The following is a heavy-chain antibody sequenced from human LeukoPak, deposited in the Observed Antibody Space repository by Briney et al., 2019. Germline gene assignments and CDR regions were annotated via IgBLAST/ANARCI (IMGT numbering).Heavy chain of an antibody. CDR3: AKELTTVTTWSFDY. D-gene: IGHD4-17*01. Sequence: GGSLRLSCAASGFTFSSYGMSWVRQAPGKGLEWVAVISYDGSNKYYADSVKGRFTISRDNSKNTLYLQMNSLRAEDTAVYYCAKELTTVTTWSFDYWGQGTLVTVSS. CDR1: GFTFSSYG. CDR2: ISYDGSNK. V-gene: IGHV3-30*18. J-gene: IGHJ4*02.